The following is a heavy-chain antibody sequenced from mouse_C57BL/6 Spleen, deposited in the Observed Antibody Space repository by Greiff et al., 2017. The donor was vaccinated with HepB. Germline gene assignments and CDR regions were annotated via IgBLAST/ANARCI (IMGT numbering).Heavy chain of an antibody. CDR3: ARPRITTVVAPSFAY. V-gene: IGHV5-17*01. J-gene: IGHJ3*01. D-gene: IGHD1-1*01. CDR1: GFTFSDYG. CDR2: ISSGSSTI. Sequence: DVKLVESGGGLVKPGGSLKLSCAASGFTFSDYGMHWVRQAPEKGLEWVAYISSGSSTIYYADTVKGRFTISRDNAKNTLFLQMTSLRSEDTAMYYCARPRITTVVAPSFAYWGQGTLVTVSA.